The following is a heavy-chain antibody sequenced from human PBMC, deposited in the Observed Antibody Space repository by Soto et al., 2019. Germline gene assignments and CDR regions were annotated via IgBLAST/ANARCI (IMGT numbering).Heavy chain of an antibody. CDR1: GGTFSSYS. V-gene: IGHV1-69*13. CDR3: ARVRQDIVLMVYAPRGDDAFDI. J-gene: IGHJ3*02. Sequence: SVKVSCKASGGTFSSYSISWVRQAPGQGLECMGWIIPIFGTANYAQKFQGRVTITADESTSTAYMELSSLRSEDTAVYYCARVRQDIVLMVYAPRGDDAFDIWGQGTMVTVSS. CDR2: IIPIFGTA. D-gene: IGHD2-8*01.